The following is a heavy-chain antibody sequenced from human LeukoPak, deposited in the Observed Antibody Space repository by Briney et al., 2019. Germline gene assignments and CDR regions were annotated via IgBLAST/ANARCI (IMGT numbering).Heavy chain of an antibody. CDR1: GHTFTSYG. CDR2: ISAYNGNT. CDR3: ASILDRANWFDP. J-gene: IGHJ5*02. V-gene: IGHV1-18*01. Sequence: ASVKVSCKASGHTFTSYGISWVRQAPGQGLEWMGWISAYNGNTNYTQKLQGRVTMTTDTSTGTAYMELRSLRSDDTAVYYCASILDRANWFDPWGQGTLVTVSS.